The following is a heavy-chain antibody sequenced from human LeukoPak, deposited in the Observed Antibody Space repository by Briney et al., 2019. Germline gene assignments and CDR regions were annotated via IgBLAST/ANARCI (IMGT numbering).Heavy chain of an antibody. CDR2: IYYSGST. J-gene: IGHJ3*02. D-gene: IGHD3-22*01. Sequence: SETLSLTCTVSGGSISSSSYYWGSIRQPPGKGLEWIGSIYYSGSTYYNPSLKSRVTISVDTSKNQFSLKLSSVTAADTAVYYCAPQRAYYYDSSGRILGDAFDIWGQGTMVTVSS. V-gene: IGHV4-39*01. CDR1: GGSISSSSYY. CDR3: APQRAYYYDSSGRILGDAFDI.